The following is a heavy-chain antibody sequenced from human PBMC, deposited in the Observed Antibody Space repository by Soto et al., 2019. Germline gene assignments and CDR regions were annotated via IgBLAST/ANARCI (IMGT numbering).Heavy chain of an antibody. V-gene: IGHV1-24*01. D-gene: IGHD1-26*01. CDR2: FDPEDGET. J-gene: IGHJ4*02. CDR1: GYTLTELS. Sequence: ASVKVSCKVSGYTLTELSMHWVRQAPGKGLEWMGGFDPEDGETIYAQKFQGRVTMTEDTSTDTAYMGLSSLRSEDTAVYYCATSGGKWELDFDYWGQGTLVTVSS. CDR3: ATSGGKWELDFDY.